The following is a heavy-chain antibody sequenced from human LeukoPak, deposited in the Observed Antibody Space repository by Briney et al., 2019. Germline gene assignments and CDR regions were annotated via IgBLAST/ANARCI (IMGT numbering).Heavy chain of an antibody. D-gene: IGHD3-10*01. CDR1: GDSVSSNSAA. J-gene: IGHJ5*02. CDR3: ARDLLAEYYYGSGSYPNWFDP. V-gene: IGHV6-1*01. CDR2: TYYRSKGYN. Sequence: SQTLSLTCAISGDSVSSNSAAWNWIRQSPSRGLEWLGRTYYRSKGYNDCAVSVKSRITINPDTSKNQFSLKLSSVTAADTAVYYCARDLLAEYYYGSGSYPNWFDPWGQGTLVTVSS.